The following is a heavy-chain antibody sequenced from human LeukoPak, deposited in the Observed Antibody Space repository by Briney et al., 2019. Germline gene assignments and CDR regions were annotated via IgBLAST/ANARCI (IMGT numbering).Heavy chain of an antibody. Sequence: GGSLRLSCAASGFTFSSYWMSWVRQAPGKGLEWVANIKQDGSEKYYVHSVKGRFTISRDNSKNSLYLQMNSLRAEGTAVYYCARDRAYSSSPYYSDYWGQGTLVTVSS. CDR3: ARDRAYSSSPYYSDY. D-gene: IGHD6-6*01. J-gene: IGHJ4*02. CDR1: GFTFSSYW. CDR2: IKQDGSEK. V-gene: IGHV3-7*01.